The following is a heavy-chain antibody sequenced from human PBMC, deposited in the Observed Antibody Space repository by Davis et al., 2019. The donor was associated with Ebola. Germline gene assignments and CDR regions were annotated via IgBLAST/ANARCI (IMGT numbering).Heavy chain of an antibody. CDR1: GGPVSGFY. CDR3: ARGPYSSSWYYVDY. Sequence: SETLSLTCTVSGGPVSGFYWSWLRQPAGKGLEWLGRIHSSGNSNYNPSLESRLTMSTDSSKNQFSLRLSSVTAADTAVYFCARGPYSSSWYYVDYWGQGTLVTVSS. D-gene: IGHD6-13*01. V-gene: IGHV4-4*07. J-gene: IGHJ4*02. CDR2: IHSSGNS.